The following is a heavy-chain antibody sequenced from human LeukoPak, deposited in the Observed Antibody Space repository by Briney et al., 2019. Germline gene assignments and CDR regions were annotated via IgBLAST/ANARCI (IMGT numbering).Heavy chain of an antibody. D-gene: IGHD5-18*01. CDR3: AKDLRYVDTAMVKDY. CDR2: ISGSGGST. Sequence: PGGSLRLSCAASGFTFSSYAMSWVRQAPGKGLEWVSAISGSGGSTYYADSVKGRFTISRGNSKNTLYLQMNSLRAEDTAVYYCAKDLRYVDTAMVKDYWGQGTLVTVSS. J-gene: IGHJ4*02. CDR1: GFTFSSYA. V-gene: IGHV3-23*01.